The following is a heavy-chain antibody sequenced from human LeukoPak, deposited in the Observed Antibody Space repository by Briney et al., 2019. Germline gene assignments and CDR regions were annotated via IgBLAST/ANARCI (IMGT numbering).Heavy chain of an antibody. D-gene: IGHD1-26*01. J-gene: IGHJ5*02. CDR1: GGTFSSYA. CDR2: IIPIFGTA. V-gene: IGHV1-69*13. CDR3: ARYAPTYSGIGPWFDP. Sequence: GASVKVSCKASGGTFSSYAISWVRQAPGQGLEWMGGIIPIFGTANYAQKFQGRVTITADESTSTAYMELSSLRSEDTAVYYCARYAPTYSGIGPWFDPWGQGTLVTVSS.